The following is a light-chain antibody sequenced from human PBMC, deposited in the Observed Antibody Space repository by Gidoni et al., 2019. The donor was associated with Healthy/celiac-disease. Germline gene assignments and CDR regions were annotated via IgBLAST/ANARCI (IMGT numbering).Light chain of an antibody. V-gene: IGKV1-39*01. CDR3: QQSYSTPPIT. Sequence: DIQMTQSPSSLSASVGDRVTITCRASQSISSYLNWYQQKLGKAPKLLIYAASSLQSGVPSRFSSGGSGTNFTLTISSLQPEDFATYYCQQSYSTPPITFGPGTKVDIK. CDR2: AAS. CDR1: QSISSY. J-gene: IGKJ3*01.